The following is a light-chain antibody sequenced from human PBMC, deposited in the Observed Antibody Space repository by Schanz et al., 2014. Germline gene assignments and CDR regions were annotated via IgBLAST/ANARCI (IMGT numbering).Light chain of an antibody. J-gene: IGKJ1*01. CDR3: QQYGSSPRT. V-gene: IGKV3D-15*01. CDR2: GAS. Sequence: EIVMTQSPVTLSVSPGERATLSCRASESVSSNLAWYEQKPGQAPRLLVYGASTRATGIPDRFSGSGSGTDFTLTINSLEPEDFAVYYCQQYGSSPRTFGQGTKVEIK. CDR1: ESVSSN.